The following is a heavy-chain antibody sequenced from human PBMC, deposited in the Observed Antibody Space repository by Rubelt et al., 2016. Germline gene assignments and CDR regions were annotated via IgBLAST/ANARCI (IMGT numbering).Heavy chain of an antibody. V-gene: IGHV4-34*01. CDR3: ARGRRGSSSWLGRDYYGMDV. CDR2: INHSGST. J-gene: IGHJ6*02. CDR1: GGSFSGYY. D-gene: IGHD6-13*01. Sequence: HVQLQQWGAGLLKPSETLSLTCAVYGGSFSGYYWSWIRQPPGKGLEWIGEINHSGSTNYNPSLKSRVTISVDTSKNQFSLKLGSVTAAGTAVYYCARGRRGSSSWLGRDYYGMDVWGQGTTVTVSS.